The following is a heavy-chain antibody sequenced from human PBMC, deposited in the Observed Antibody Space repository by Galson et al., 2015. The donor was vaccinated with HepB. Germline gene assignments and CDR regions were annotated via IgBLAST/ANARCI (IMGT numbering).Heavy chain of an antibody. Sequence: SLRLSCAASGFTFSNYGMHWVRQAPGKGLEWVAVISYDGSNKYYADSVKGRFTISRDNSKNTLYLQMNSLRAEDTALYYCAKDPDDSEGYYMTFEYWGQGTL. CDR1: GFTFSNYG. J-gene: IGHJ4*02. D-gene: IGHD1-26*01. V-gene: IGHV3-30*18. CDR2: ISYDGSNK. CDR3: AKDPDDSEGYYMTFEY.